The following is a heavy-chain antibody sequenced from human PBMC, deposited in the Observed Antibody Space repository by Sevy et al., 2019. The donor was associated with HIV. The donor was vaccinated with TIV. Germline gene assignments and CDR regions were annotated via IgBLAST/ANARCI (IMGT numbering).Heavy chain of an antibody. Sequence: ASVKVSCKASGYTFTNYGISWVRQAPGQGLEWMGWISAHNGNTNYAQKLQGRVTMTTDTSTSTASMELRSLRSDDTAVYYCARDLSHTGRFGAFDIWGQGTMATVSS. CDR3: ARDLSHTGRFGAFDI. J-gene: IGHJ3*02. D-gene: IGHD3-3*01. CDR1: GYTFTNYG. CDR2: ISAHNGNT. V-gene: IGHV1-18*01.